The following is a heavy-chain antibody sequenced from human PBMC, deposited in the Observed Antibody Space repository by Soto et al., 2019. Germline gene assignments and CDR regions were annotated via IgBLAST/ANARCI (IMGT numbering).Heavy chain of an antibody. D-gene: IGHD6-19*01. V-gene: IGHV1-46*01. CDR3: ACVQIAVAPQNWFDL. Sequence: ASVKVSCKASGYTFTSYYMHWVRQAPGQGLEWMGIINPSGGSTSYAQKFQGRVTMTRDTSTSTVYMELSSLRSEDTAVYYCACVQIAVAPQNWFDLWGQGNLVTVPQ. CDR2: INPSGGST. J-gene: IGHJ5*02. CDR1: GYTFTSYY.